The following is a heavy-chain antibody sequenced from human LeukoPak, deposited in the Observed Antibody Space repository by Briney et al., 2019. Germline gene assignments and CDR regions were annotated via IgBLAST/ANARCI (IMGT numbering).Heavy chain of an antibody. CDR3: AREGVAAAGTSAYMDV. D-gene: IGHD6-13*01. J-gene: IGHJ6*03. CDR1: GGSISSSNW. Sequence: SETLSLTCAVSGGSISSSNWWSWVRQPPGKGLEWIGEIYHSGSTNYNPSLKSRVTISVDKSKNQFSLKLSSVTAADTAVYYCAREGVAAAGTSAYMDVWGKGTTVTVSS. V-gene: IGHV4-4*02. CDR2: IYHSGST.